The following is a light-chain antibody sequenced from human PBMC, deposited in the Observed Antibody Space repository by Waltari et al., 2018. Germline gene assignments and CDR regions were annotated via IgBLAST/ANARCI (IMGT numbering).Light chain of an antibody. CDR1: ALPKHY. J-gene: IGLJ2*01. CDR3: QSTDSSGSYRV. Sequence: SYELTQPPSVSVSPGQTARITCSGDALPKHYAYWFQQKPGQAPVRVICKDSERPSGIPERFAGSSSGTTVTLTISGVQAEDEADYYCQSTDSSGSYRVFGGGTKLTVL. V-gene: IGLV3-25*03. CDR2: KDS.